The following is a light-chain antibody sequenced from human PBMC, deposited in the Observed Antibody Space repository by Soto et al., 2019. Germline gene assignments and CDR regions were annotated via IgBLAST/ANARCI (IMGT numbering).Light chain of an antibody. J-gene: IGKJ4*01. CDR3: QRYDDAPPP. V-gene: IGKV1-27*01. CDR1: LSISSW. Sequence: DYQKTQSPSTLSASVAETVTTPSWASLSISSWLAWYQQQPGKVPKLLIYAASTLHSGVPSRFSGSGSGTEFTLTISSLQPEDVGAYYCQRYDDAPPPFGGGTKVDIK. CDR2: AAS.